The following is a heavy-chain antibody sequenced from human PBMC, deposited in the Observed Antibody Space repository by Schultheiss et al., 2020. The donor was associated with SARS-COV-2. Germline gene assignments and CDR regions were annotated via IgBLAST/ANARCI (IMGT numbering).Heavy chain of an antibody. J-gene: IGHJ4*02. D-gene: IGHD3-16*01. CDR3: ARGAAGTKYYDRSPPDY. CDR2: INAGNGNT. Sequence: ASVKVSCKASGYTFTSYAMHWVRQAPGQRLEWMGWINAGNGNTKYSQKFQGRVTITRDTSASTAYMELSSLRSEDTAVYYCARGAAGTKYYDRSPPDYWGQGTLVTVSS. V-gene: IGHV1-3*01. CDR1: GYTFTSYA.